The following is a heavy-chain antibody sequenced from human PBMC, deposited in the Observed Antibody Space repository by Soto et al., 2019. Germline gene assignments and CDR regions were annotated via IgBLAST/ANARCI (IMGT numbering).Heavy chain of an antibody. J-gene: IGHJ4*02. V-gene: IGHV4-59*04. Sequence: SETLSLSCPASVGYMRSYYWIRIRHPPGKRLEWIGYIYYSGTTYYNPSLESRVTISVDTSRIHFSLKLISVAAADTAVYFCARQPSDSSDYFDYWGQGTLVTLSS. D-gene: IGHD3-22*01. CDR2: IYYSGTT. CDR1: VGYMRSYY. CDR3: ARQPSDSSDYFDY.